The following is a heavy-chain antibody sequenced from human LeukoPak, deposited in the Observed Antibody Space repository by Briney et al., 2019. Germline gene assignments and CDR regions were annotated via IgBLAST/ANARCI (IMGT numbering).Heavy chain of an antibody. CDR2: INTDGSST. V-gene: IGHV3-74*01. CDR1: GFTFGSYW. Sequence: GGSLRLSCAASGFTFGSYWVHWVRQAPGKGLVWLSRINTDGSSTAYADSVKGRFTISRDNAKSTLYLQMNSLRAEDTAVYYCARDEVMVVTAGSLRYWGQGTLVTVSS. D-gene: IGHD2-21*02. CDR3: ARDEVMVVTAGSLRY. J-gene: IGHJ4*02.